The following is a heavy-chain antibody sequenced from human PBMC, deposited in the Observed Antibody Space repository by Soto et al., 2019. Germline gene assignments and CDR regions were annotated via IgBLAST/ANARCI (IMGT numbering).Heavy chain of an antibody. CDR1: GFTFSNYA. V-gene: IGHV3-23*01. Sequence: EEQLLESGGGLVQPGRSLRLSCAASGFTFSNYAMTWVRQAPGKGLEWVSLISGSGDTTYYADSVKGRLTISRDNSKNTRYLQMNSLRAEDTALYYCAKHATTVTWGFYYYALDVWGQGTTVTVSS. D-gene: IGHD4-17*01. CDR3: AKHATTVTWGFYYYALDV. CDR2: ISGSGDTT. J-gene: IGHJ6*02.